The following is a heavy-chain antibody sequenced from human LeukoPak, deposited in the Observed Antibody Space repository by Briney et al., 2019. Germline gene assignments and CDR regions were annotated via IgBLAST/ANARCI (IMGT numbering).Heavy chain of an antibody. CDR3: ARDGSNFYFDY. J-gene: IGHJ4*02. Sequence: GGSLRLSCEASGYIVSSNHMNWVRQTPGKGLEWVSIIYINAGTTHYADSVKGRLTISRDNSQNTVYLQMNSPRAEDTAVYYCARDGSNFYFDYWGQGTLVTVSS. D-gene: IGHD5-24*01. CDR2: IYINAGTT. CDR1: GYIVSSNH. V-gene: IGHV3-66*01.